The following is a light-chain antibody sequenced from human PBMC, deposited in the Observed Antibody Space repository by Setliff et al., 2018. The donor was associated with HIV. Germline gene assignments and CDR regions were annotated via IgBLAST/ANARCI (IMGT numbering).Light chain of an antibody. J-gene: IGLJ1*01. Sequence: SVLTQPPSASGSPGQSVTISCTGTSSDVGGYNYVSWYQQHPGKAPKLMIYEVSKRPSGVSNRFSGSKSGYTASLTISGLQAEDEADYYCSSYTSSTPLYVFGTGTKVTVL. CDR3: SSYTSSTPLYV. V-gene: IGLV2-14*01. CDR1: SSDVGGYNY. CDR2: EVS.